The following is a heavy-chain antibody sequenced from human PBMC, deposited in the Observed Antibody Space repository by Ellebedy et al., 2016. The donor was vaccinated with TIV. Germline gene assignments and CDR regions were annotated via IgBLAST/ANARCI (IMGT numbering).Heavy chain of an antibody. Sequence: ASVKVSXKASRYTFTSYAMHWVRQAPGQRLEWMGWINPNSGGTNYAQKFQGRVTMTRDTSISTAYMELSRLRSDDTAVYYCARVWSSSGWYSRLIDYWGQGTLVTVSS. CDR2: INPNSGGT. CDR1: RYTFTSYA. J-gene: IGHJ4*02. V-gene: IGHV1-2*02. D-gene: IGHD6-19*01. CDR3: ARVWSSSGWYSRLIDY.